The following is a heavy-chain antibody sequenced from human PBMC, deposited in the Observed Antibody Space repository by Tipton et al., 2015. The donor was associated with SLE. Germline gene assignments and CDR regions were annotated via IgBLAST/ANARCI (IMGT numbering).Heavy chain of an antibody. V-gene: IGHV4-59*12. CDR3: ARGTITMVQGALFDY. CDR2: IYYSGST. J-gene: IGHJ4*02. CDR1: GGSISSYY. Sequence: TLSLTCTVSGGSISSYYWSWIRQPPGKGLEWIGYIYYSGSTNYNPPLKSRVTISVDTSKNQFSLKLSSVTAADTAVYYCARGTITMVQGALFDYWGQGTLVTVSS. D-gene: IGHD3-10*01.